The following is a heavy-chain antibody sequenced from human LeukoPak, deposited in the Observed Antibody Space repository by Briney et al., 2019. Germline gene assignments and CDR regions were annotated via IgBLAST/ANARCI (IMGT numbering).Heavy chain of an antibody. Sequence: ASVKVSCKASGYTFTGYYMHWVRQAPGQGLEWMGWINPNSGGTNYAQKFQGRVTMTRDTSISTAYMELSRLRSDDTAVYYCARVPPGDCDSSGYREYYFDYWGQGTLVTVSS. CDR3: ARVPPGDCDSSGYREYYFDY. D-gene: IGHD3-22*01. J-gene: IGHJ4*02. CDR1: GYTFTGYY. V-gene: IGHV1-2*02. CDR2: INPNSGGT.